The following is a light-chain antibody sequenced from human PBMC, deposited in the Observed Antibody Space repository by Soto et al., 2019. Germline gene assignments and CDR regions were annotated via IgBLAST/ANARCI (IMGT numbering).Light chain of an antibody. V-gene: IGKV1-12*01. J-gene: IGKJ4*01. Sequence: DIQMTQSPSSVSAFVGDRVAITCRASHDIARWLAWYQQQPGKAPRLLIYAASTLQSGVPSRFSGSGSGTDFTLTISSLQPEDFATYYCQQLNSYPPTFGGGTKVDIK. CDR2: AAS. CDR3: QQLNSYPPT. CDR1: HDIARW.